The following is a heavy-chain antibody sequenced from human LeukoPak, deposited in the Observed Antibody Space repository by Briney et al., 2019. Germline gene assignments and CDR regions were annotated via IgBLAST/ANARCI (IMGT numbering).Heavy chain of an antibody. J-gene: IGHJ4*02. V-gene: IGHV4-31*03. CDR2: IYYSGST. CDR1: GGSISSGGYY. Sequence: SQTLSLTCTVSGGSISSGGYYWSWIRQHPGKGLEWIGYIYYSGSTYYNPFLKSRVTISVDTSKNQFSLKLSSVTAADTAVYYCAREGVVTALPDYWGQGTLVTVSS. CDR3: AREGVVTALPDY. D-gene: IGHD2-21*02.